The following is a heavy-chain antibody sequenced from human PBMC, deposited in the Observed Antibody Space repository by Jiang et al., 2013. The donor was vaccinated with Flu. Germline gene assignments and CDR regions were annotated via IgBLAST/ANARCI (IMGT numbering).Heavy chain of an antibody. D-gene: IGHD3-3*01. CDR1: GGSISSYY. CDR2: IYYSGST. V-gene: IGHV4-59*01. CDR3: ARDGVGIFGVDHSLGGIDP. Sequence: GPGLVKPSETLSLTCTVSGGSISSYYWSWIRQPPGKGLEWIGYIYYSGSTNYNPSLKSRVTISVDTSKNQFSLKLSSVTAADTAVYYCARDGVGIFGVDHSLGGIDPWGQGTLVTVSS. J-gene: IGHJ5*02.